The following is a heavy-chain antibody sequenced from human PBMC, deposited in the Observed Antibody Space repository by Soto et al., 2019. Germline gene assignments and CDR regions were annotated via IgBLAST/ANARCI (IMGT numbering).Heavy chain of an antibody. V-gene: IGHV3-30*03. J-gene: IGHJ6*02. D-gene: IGHD3-10*01. Sequence: QEQLVESGGGAVQPGRSLRLSCTASGFSFSSYDMHWVRQAPGEGLEWVSAMSFDGSYKHYADSVKGRFTISRDNSENTLYPQMNGLRPEDTAVYFCARGMIRGVVYYGVEVWGQGTTVTVS. CDR3: ARGMIRGVVYYGVEV. CDR2: MSFDGSYK. CDR1: GFSFSSYD.